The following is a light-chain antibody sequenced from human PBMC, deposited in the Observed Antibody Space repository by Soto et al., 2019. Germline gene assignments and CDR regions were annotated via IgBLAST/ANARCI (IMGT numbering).Light chain of an antibody. V-gene: IGKV1-5*03. CDR1: QSISSW. J-gene: IGKJ1*01. CDR3: QQYRDNWT. CDR2: KAS. Sequence: DIQMTQSPSTLSASVGDRVTITCRASQSISSWLAWYQQKPGTAPKLLIYKASTLQSGVPSRFSGSGSGTEFTLTISSLQPDYSATYYCQQYRDNWTFGQGTKVE.